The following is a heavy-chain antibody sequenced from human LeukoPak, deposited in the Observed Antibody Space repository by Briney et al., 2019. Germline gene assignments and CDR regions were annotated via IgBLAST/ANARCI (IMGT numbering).Heavy chain of an antibody. CDR3: AKGPGAHYYYYYMDV. CDR1: GFSFSSYS. J-gene: IGHJ6*03. V-gene: IGHV3-30*02. CDR2: IRSDGSNK. D-gene: IGHD1-26*01. Sequence: GGSLSLFCAACGFSFSSYSMKWVRQAPGKGLECVAFIRSDGSNKYYADSVKGRFTISRDNSKNTLYLQMNSLRAEDTAVYYCAKGPGAHYYYYYMDVWGKGTTVTVSS.